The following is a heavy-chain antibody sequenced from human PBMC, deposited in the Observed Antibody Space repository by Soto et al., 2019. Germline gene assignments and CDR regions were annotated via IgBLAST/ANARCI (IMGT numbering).Heavy chain of an antibody. CDR1: GDPFSNYD. Sequence: QVQLVQSGAEVKKPGASVKVSCKASGDPFSNYDMKWVRQATGQGLEWMGWMNPNSGNTGYARKFQGRVTMTRNTSISTVYMELRRPRYEDTEVYYCARGRNGMDVWGQGTTVTVSS. CDR3: ARGRNGMDV. J-gene: IGHJ6*02. CDR2: MNPNSGNT. V-gene: IGHV1-8*01.